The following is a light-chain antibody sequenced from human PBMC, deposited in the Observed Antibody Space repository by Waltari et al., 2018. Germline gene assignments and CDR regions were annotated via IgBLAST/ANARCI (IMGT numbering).Light chain of an antibody. CDR2: GKT. CDR3: NSRDSSGNNWV. CDR1: SLRSYY. J-gene: IGLJ3*02. Sequence: SSALTQDPAVSVALGQTVRITCQGDSLRSYYSAWYQQKPGQAPVLVIYGKTNRPSGIPDRFSGSSSGNTASLTITGAQAEDEADYYCNSRDSSGNNWVFGGGTKLTVL. V-gene: IGLV3-19*01.